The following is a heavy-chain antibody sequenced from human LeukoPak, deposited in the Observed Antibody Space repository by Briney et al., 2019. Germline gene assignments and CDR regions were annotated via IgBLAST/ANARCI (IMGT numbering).Heavy chain of an antibody. Sequence: GGSLRLSCAASGFTFSDYYMSWIRQAPGKGLEWVSYISSSGSTIYYADSVKGRFTISRHNAKNSLYLQMNSLRAEDTAVYYCARARTSSSWYMYYFDYWGQGTLVTVSS. J-gene: IGHJ4*02. D-gene: IGHD6-13*01. CDR1: GFTFSDYY. CDR3: ARARTSSSWYMYYFDY. V-gene: IGHV3-11*01. CDR2: ISSSGSTI.